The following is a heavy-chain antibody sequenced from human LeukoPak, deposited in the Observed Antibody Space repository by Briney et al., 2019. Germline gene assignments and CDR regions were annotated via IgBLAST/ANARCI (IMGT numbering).Heavy chain of an antibody. J-gene: IGHJ4*02. D-gene: IGHD4-23*01. CDR1: GGSISSYY. Sequence: KTSETLSLTCTVSGGSISSYYWSWIRQPPGKGLEWIGCIYYSGSTNYNPSLKSRVTISVDTSKNQFSLKLTSVTAADTAVYYCARATGGNSGHWGQGTLVTVSS. V-gene: IGHV4-59*01. CDR3: ARATGGNSGH. CDR2: IYYSGST.